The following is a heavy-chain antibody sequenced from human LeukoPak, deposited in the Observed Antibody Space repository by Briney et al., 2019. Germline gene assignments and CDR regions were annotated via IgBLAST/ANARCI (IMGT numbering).Heavy chain of an antibody. V-gene: IGHV4-61*02. CDR2: IYTSGST. CDR1: GGSISSGSYY. CDR3: ARETEYSSSWRRDDAFDI. D-gene: IGHD6-6*01. J-gene: IGHJ3*02. Sequence: SQALSLTCTVSGGSISSGSYYWSWIRQPAGKGLEWIGRIYTSGSTNYNPSLKSRVTISVDTSKNQFSLKLSSVTAADTAVYYCARETEYSSSWRRDDAFDIWGQGTMVTVSS.